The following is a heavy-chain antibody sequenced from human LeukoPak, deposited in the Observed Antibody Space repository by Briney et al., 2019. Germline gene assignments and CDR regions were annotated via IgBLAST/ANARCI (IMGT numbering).Heavy chain of an antibody. Sequence: GGSLRLSCAASGVIISSHWMHWARQVPGKGLVWVSRNKGDGTSSSYADSVKGRFTISRDNAKNTIYLQMNSLRVDDTAVYYCMRDWRHYGMDVWGQGTTVTVSS. CDR3: MRDWRHYGMDV. D-gene: IGHD1-1*01. J-gene: IGHJ6*02. CDR2: NKGDGTSS. CDR1: GVIISSHW. V-gene: IGHV3-74*01.